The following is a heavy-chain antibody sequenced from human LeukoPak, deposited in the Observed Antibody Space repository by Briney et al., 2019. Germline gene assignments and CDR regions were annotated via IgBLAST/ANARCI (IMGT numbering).Heavy chain of an antibody. D-gene: IGHD3-10*01. CDR3: ARGVWGVFYYMDV. Sequence: SETPSLTCTVSGASISGYYWTWIRQPPGRGLGWIGHIYYSGSTNYNPSLKSRVTLSVDTSKNQFSLKLSSVTAADTAVYYCARGVWGVFYYMDVWGKGTTVTVSS. CDR1: GASISGYY. CDR2: IYYSGST. V-gene: IGHV4-59*01. J-gene: IGHJ6*03.